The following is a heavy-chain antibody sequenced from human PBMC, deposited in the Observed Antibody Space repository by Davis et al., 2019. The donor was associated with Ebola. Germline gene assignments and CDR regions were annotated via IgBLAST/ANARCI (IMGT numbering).Heavy chain of an antibody. CDR3: AKAPFLEGAFDM. CDR1: GFTFDDYA. CDR2: INWDSSSR. Sequence: SLKISCAASGFTFDDYAMHWVRQVPGKGLEWVSGINWDSSSRVYVDSVKGRFTISRDNAKDSLYLQMNSLRTEDTALYYCAKAPFLEGAFDMWGQGTMVTVSS. V-gene: IGHV3-9*01. J-gene: IGHJ3*02.